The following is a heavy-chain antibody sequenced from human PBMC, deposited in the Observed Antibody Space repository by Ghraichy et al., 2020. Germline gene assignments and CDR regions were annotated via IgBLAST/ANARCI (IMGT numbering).Heavy chain of an antibody. CDR2: ISAYNGNT. V-gene: IGHV1-18*01. Sequence: ASVKVSCKASGYTFTSYGISWVRQAPGQGLEWMGWISAYNGNTNYAQKLQGRVTMTTDTSTSTAYMELRSLRSDDTAVYYCTRDARVVVITPYNWFDPWGQGTLVTVSS. CDR3: TRDARVVVITPYNWFDP. D-gene: IGHD3-22*01. J-gene: IGHJ5*02. CDR1: GYTFTSYG.